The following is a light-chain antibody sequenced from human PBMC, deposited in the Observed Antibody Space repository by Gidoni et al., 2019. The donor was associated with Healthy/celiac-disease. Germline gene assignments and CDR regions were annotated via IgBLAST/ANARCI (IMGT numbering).Light chain of an antibody. Sequence: DIQMTPSPSSLSASVGARVTITCRASQGISHSLAWYQQKPGKAPKLLLYAASRLESGVPSRFSGSGSGTDYTRTISSLQPEDFATYYCQQYYSTPWPFGQGTKVEIK. CDR1: QGISHS. J-gene: IGKJ1*01. V-gene: IGKV1-NL1*01. CDR3: QQYYSTPWP. CDR2: AAS.